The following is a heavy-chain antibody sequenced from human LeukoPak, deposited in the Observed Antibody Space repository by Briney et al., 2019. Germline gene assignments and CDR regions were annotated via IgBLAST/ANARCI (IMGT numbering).Heavy chain of an antibody. CDR2: IYYSGST. CDR1: GGSISSSSYY. J-gene: IGHJ3*02. D-gene: IGHD6-19*01. CDR3: ARLYSSGWYFIKEVFDAFDI. V-gene: IGHV4-39*01. Sequence: PSETLSLTCNVSGGSISSSSYYWGWIRQPPGKGLEWIGSIYYSGSTYYNPSLKSRVTISVDTSKNQFSLKLSSVTAADTAVYYCARLYSSGWYFIKEVFDAFDIWGQGAMVTVSS.